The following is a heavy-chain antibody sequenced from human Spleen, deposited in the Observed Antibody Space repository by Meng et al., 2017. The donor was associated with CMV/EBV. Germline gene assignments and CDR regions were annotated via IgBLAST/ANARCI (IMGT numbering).Heavy chain of an antibody. D-gene: IGHD6-25*01. CDR2: ISYDGSNK. CDR1: GFTFSDYY. CDR3: ARFGGFGSYGLDV. J-gene: IGHJ6*02. V-gene: IGHV3-30*03. Sequence: GESLKISCAASGFTFSDYYMSWIRQAPGKGLEWVAVISYDGSNKYYADSVKGRFTISRDNSKNTLYLQMNSLRAEDTAVYYCARFGGFGSYGLDVWGQGTTVTVSS.